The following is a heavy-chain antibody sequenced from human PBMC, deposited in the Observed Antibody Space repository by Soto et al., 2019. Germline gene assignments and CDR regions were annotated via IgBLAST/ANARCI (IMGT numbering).Heavy chain of an antibody. CDR2: ISYSGGT. J-gene: IGHJ4*02. Sequence: QVQLQESGPGLVKPSETLSLTCTVSGGSISSYYCTWIRQPPGKGLEWIGYISYSGGTDYNPSLKSRVTISIDTSKNQFSLKLNSVTAADTAVYYCARGHYYYDHWGQGTLVTVSS. CDR3: ARGHYYYDH. CDR1: GGSISSYY. V-gene: IGHV4-59*01.